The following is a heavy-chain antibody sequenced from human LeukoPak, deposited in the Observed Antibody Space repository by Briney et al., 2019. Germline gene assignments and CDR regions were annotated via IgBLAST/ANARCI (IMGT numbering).Heavy chain of an antibody. V-gene: IGHV4-4*07. CDR3: ARGRNLGGTIAAAGTGWFDP. D-gene: IGHD6-13*01. CDR1: GGSISSYY. Sequence: SETLSLTCTVSGGSISSYYWSWIRQPAGKGLEWIGRIYTSGSTNYNPSLKSRVTMSVDTSKNQFSLKLSSVTAADTAVYYCARGRNLGGTIAAAGTGWFDPWGQGTLVTVSS. CDR2: IYTSGST. J-gene: IGHJ5*02.